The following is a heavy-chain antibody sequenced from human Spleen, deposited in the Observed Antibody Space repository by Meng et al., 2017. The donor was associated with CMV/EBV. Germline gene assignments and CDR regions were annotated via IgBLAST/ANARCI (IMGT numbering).Heavy chain of an antibody. V-gene: IGHV3-23*01. CDR1: GFTFSGYT. CDR3: AKGSHSNYGWFDP. Sequence: GGSLRLSCAASGFTFSGYTMNWVRQAPGKGLEWVSVISGSGGSTYYADSVKGRFTISRDNSKNTLYLQMNSLRAEDTAAYYCAKGSHSNYGWFDPWGQGTLVTVSS. J-gene: IGHJ5*02. CDR2: ISGSGGST. D-gene: IGHD4-11*01.